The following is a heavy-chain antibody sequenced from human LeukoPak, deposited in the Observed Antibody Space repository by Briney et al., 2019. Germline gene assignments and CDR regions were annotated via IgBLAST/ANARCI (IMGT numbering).Heavy chain of an antibody. CDR3: ARSAGNTIPLDY. J-gene: IGHJ4*02. CDR1: Y. V-gene: IGHV4-31*02. CDR2: IYYSGST. D-gene: IGHD3-9*01. Sequence: YWIGWVRQMPGKGLEWIGYIYYSGSTYYNPSLKSRVTISVDTSKNQFSLKLSSVTAADTAVYYCARSAGNTIPLDYWGQGTLVSVSS.